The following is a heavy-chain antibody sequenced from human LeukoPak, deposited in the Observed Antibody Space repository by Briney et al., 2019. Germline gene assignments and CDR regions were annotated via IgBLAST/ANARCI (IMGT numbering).Heavy chain of an antibody. CDR3: ARDKGSDWNYWDY. V-gene: IGHV3-48*01. CDR1: GFTFSSYS. J-gene: IGHJ4*02. D-gene: IGHD3-9*01. CDR2: ISSSSSTI. Sequence: GGSLRLSCAASGFTFSSYSMNWVRQAPGKGLEWVSYISSSSSTIYYADSVKGRFTISRDNAKNSLYLQMNGLRAEDTAVYYCARDKGSDWNYWDYWGQGTLVTVSS.